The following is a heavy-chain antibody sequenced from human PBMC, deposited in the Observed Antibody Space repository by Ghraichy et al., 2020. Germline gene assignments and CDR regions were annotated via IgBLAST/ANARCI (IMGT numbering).Heavy chain of an antibody. J-gene: IGHJ4*02. CDR3: ARRNYYFEY. CDR1: GFTFSSYA. Sequence: GESLNISCAASGFTFSSYAMTWVRQAPGKGLEWVSAISGSGGDTFYADSVKGRFTISRDNSKNTLYLQMNSLRAEDTAVYYCARRNYYFEYWGQGTLVTVPS. CDR2: ISGSGGDT. V-gene: IGHV3-23*01.